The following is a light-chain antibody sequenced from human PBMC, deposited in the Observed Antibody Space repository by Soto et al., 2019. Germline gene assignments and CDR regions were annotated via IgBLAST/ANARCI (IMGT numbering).Light chain of an antibody. J-gene: IGKJ5*01. V-gene: IGKV1D-8*02. CDR3: QQYNNWLAIT. CDR2: AAS. CDR1: QGISSY. Sequence: IWVSQCASLLSASTGDRVAISCRMSQGISSYLAWYQQKPGKAPELLIYAASTLQSGVPSRFSGSGSGTEFTLTISSLQYEDFAVYYCQQYNNWLAITFGQGTLLEIK.